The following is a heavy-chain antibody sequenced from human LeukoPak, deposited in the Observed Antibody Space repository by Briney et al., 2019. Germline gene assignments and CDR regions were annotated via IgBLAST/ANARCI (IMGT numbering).Heavy chain of an antibody. D-gene: IGHD2-21*02. CDR2: IHYSGYT. V-gene: IGHV4-59*01. CDR3: AREGGGDAIDAFDI. CDR1: GGSISSYY. J-gene: IGHJ3*02. Sequence: KASETLSRTCTVSGGSISSYYWSWVRQPPGKGLERIGYIHYSGYTNYNPSLKSRVAISVDTSKNQFSLKLSSVTAADTAVYYCAREGGGDAIDAFDIWGQGTMVTVSS.